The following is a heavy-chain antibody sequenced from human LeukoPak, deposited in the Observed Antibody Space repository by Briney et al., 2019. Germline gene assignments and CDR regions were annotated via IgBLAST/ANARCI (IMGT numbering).Heavy chain of an antibody. CDR1: GGSFSGYY. V-gene: IGHV4-34*01. J-gene: IGHJ3*02. CDR3: ARDQAVGYCTNGVCYPSRSDAFDI. Sequence: SETLSLTCAVYGGSFSGYYWSWIRQPPGKGLEWIGEINHSGSTNYNPSLKSRVTMSVDTSKNQFSLKLSSVTAADTAVYYCARDQAVGYCTNGVCYPSRSDAFDIWGQGTMVTVSS. D-gene: IGHD2-8*01. CDR2: INHSGST.